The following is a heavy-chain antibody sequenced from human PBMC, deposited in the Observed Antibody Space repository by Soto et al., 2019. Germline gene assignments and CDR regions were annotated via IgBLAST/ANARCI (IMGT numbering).Heavy chain of an antibody. CDR1: GGSISSSNW. CDR3: ARVNWYSSSWYDFDY. V-gene: IGHV4-4*02. J-gene: IGHJ4*02. CDR2: IYHSGST. D-gene: IGHD6-13*01. Sequence: SETLSLTCAVSGGSISSSNWWCWVRQPPGKGLEWIGEIYHSGSTNYNPSLKSRVTISVDKSKNQFSLKLSSVTAADTAVYYCARVNWYSSSWYDFDYWGQGTLVTVSS.